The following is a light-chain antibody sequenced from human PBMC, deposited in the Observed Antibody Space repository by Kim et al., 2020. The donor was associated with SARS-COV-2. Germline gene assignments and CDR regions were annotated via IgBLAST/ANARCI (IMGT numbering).Light chain of an antibody. Sequence: QLVLTQSPSASASLGASVKLTCTLSSGHTNYAIAWHQQQPEKGPRSLMKVNSDGSHSKGDGIPDRFSGSSSGAERYLTIPSLQSEDEADYYCQTWDTGIRVFGGGTQLTVL. CDR3: QTWDTGIRV. CDR2: VNSDGSH. V-gene: IGLV4-69*01. CDR1: SGHTNYA. J-gene: IGLJ3*02.